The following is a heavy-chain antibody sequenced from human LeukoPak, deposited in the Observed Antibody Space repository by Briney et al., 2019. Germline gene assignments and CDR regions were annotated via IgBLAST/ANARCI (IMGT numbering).Heavy chain of an antibody. CDR1: GFTFSSYA. CDR2: ISGSGGST. D-gene: IGHD2-2*01. J-gene: IGHJ4*02. CDR3: ARDWVPKEIVVLPAAF. Sequence: GGSLRLSCAASGFTFSSYAMSWVRQAPGKGLEWVSAISGSGGSTHYADSAKGRFTISRDNSKNTLYLQMNSLRVEDTAVYYCARDWVPKEIVVLPAAFWGQGTLVTVSS. V-gene: IGHV3-23*01.